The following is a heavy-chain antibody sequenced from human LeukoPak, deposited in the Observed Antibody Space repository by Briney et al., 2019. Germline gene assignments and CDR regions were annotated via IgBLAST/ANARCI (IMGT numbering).Heavy chain of an antibody. CDR3: ARNSYYDVDY. V-gene: IGHV4-34*01. CDR2: INHSGST. J-gene: IGHJ4*02. CDR1: GGSFSGYY. D-gene: IGHD3-3*01. Sequence: PSETLSLTCAVYGGSFSGYYWSWIRQPPGKGLEWIGEINHSGSTNYNPSLKSRVTISVDTSKNQFSLKLSSVTAADTAVYYCARNSYYDVDYWGQGTLVTVSS.